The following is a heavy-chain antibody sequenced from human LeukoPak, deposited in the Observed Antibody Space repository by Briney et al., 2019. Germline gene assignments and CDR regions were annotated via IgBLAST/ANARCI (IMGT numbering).Heavy chain of an antibody. CDR3: ARGRDYSNYYFDY. CDR1: GFTFSSYW. D-gene: IGHD4-11*01. CDR2: IKQDGSEK. J-gene: IGHJ6*03. Sequence: GGSLRLSCAASGFTFSSYWMSWVRQAPGKGLEWVANIKQDGSEKYYVDSVKGRFTISRDNAKNSLYLQMNSLRAEDTAVYYCARGRDYSNYYFDYWGKGTTVTISS. V-gene: IGHV3-7*01.